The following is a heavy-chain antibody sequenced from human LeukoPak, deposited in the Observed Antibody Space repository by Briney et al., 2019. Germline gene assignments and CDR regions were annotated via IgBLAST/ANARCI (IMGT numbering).Heavy chain of an antibody. Sequence: GGSLRLFCAASGFTFSSYGMHWVRQAPGNGLEWVAFIRYDGSNKYYADSVKGRFTISRDNSKNTLYLQMNSLRAEDTAVYYCAKPDDLWNAFDIWGQGTMVTVSS. V-gene: IGHV3-30*02. D-gene: IGHD3-3*01. CDR3: AKPDDLWNAFDI. CDR1: GFTFSSYG. CDR2: IRYDGSNK. J-gene: IGHJ3*02.